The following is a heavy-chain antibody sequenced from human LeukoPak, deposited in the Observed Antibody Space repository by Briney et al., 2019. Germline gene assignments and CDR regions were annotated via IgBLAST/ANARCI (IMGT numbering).Heavy chain of an antibody. V-gene: IGHV4-59*01. Sequence: SETLSLTCTVSGGSISNYYWTWIREPPGKGLEWIGYVYYSGSTNYNPSLKSRVTISVDTSKNQFSLKLSSVTAADTAVYYCARSKYHLLYWGQGTLVTVSS. CDR1: GGSISNYY. CDR2: VYYSGST. CDR3: ARSKYHLLY. J-gene: IGHJ4*02. D-gene: IGHD2-2*01.